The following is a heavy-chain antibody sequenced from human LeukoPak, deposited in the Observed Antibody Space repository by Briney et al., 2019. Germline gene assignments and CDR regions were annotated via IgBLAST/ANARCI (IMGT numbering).Heavy chain of an antibody. CDR3: ARVDTAMVIDY. CDR2: IIPILGIA. D-gene: IGHD5-18*01. J-gene: IGHJ4*02. Sequence: SVKVSCKASGGTFSSYAISWVRQAPGQGLEWMGRIIPILGIANYAQKFQGRVTITADKSTSTAYMGLSSLRSEDTAVYYCARVDTAMVIDYWGQGTLVTVSS. V-gene: IGHV1-69*04. CDR1: GGTFSSYA.